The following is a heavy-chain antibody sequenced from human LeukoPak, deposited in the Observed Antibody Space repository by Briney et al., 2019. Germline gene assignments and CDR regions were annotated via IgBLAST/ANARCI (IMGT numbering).Heavy chain of an antibody. V-gene: IGHV4-59*11. CDR3: VRTARLLDY. D-gene: IGHD6-25*01. J-gene: IGHJ4*02. Sequence: SETLSLTCTVSGDSITKHYWSWIRRPPGKGLEWIGYIYYSGITNYNPSLKSRVTISVDTSKNQISLKLSSVTAADTAVYYCVRTARLLDYWGQGALVIVSS. CDR1: GDSITKHY. CDR2: IYYSGIT.